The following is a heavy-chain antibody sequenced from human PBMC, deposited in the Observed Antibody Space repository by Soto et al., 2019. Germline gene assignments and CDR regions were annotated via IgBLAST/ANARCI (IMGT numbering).Heavy chain of an antibody. J-gene: IGHJ5*02. CDR2: NNASNGDT. Sequence: QVQLVQSGAEVMEPGASVQVACKTSGYTFPNYAIHWVRQGPRQRLAWMGWNNASNGDTRYSQKFQGRLTIDRATSAIAAYMELNSLTSEDPAVYYCARDTLRACNSWYDPWGQGTTLTVSS. V-gene: IGHV1-3*01. CDR3: ARDTLRACNSWYDP. D-gene: IGHD1-26*01. CDR1: GYTFPNYA.